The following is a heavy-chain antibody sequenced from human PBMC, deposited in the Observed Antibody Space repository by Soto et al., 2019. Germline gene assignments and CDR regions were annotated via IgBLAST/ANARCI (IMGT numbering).Heavy chain of an antibody. J-gene: IGHJ4*02. Sequence: QVQLVQSGTEVKKPGSSVKVSCKASGGTFRNYPINWVRQAPGQGLEWMGSIFPLTDIPDYAQNFQARLTISADKSTSTAYMELSSLTSDDTAMYFCARGPLVVLNYFESWGQGPSSPSPQ. V-gene: IGHV1-69*02. CDR3: ARGPLVVLNYFES. CDR2: IFPLTDIP. CDR1: GGTFRNYP.